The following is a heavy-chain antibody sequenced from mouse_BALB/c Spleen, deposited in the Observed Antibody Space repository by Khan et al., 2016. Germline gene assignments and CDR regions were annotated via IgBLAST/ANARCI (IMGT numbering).Heavy chain of an antibody. CDR1: GDSITSGY. Sequence: EVKLEESGPSLVKPSQTLSLTCSVTGDSITSGYWNWIRKFPGNKLEYMGYISYSGSTYYNPSLKSRISITRDTSKNQYYLQLNSVTTEDTATYXCYYGSSYWYFDAWGAGTTVTVTS. J-gene: IGHJ1*01. CDR3: YYGSSYWYFDA. CDR2: ISYSGST. D-gene: IGHD1-1*01. V-gene: IGHV3-8*02.